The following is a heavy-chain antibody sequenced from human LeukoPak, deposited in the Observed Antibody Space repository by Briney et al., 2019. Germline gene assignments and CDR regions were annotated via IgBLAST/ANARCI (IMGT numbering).Heavy chain of an antibody. CDR1: GSTFSSYA. CDR3: ARAMARDYFDY. Sequence: HAGRSLRLSCATSGSTFSSYAMHWVHQAPGKGLEWVAVISYDGSNKYYADSVKGRFTISRDNSKNTLYLQMNSLRAEDTAVYYCARAMARDYFDYWGQGTLVTVSS. V-gene: IGHV3-30-3*01. J-gene: IGHJ4*02. CDR2: ISYDGSNK. D-gene: IGHD3-10*01.